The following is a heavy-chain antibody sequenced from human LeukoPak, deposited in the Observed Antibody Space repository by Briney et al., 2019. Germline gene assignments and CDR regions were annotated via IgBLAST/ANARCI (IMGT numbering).Heavy chain of an antibody. J-gene: IGHJ4*02. V-gene: IGHV3-23*01. Sequence: GGSLRLSCAASGYTFSSYAMSWVRQAPGKGLEWVSAISGSGGSTYYADSVKGRFTISRDNSKNTLYLQMNSLRAEDTAVYYCAKLSGSRNHPFDYWGQGTLVTVSS. CDR3: AKLSGSRNHPFDY. CDR2: ISGSGGST. CDR1: GYTFSSYA. D-gene: IGHD1-26*01.